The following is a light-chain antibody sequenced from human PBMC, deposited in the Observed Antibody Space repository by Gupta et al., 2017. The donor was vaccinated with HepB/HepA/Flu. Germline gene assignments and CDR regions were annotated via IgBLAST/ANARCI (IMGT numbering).Light chain of an antibody. CDR2: DAS. Sequence: EIVLTQSPATLSLYPGERATLSCRASQSVSRYLTWYQVKPGQAPRLLIFDASNRATDIPARFTGSGSGTDFTLTISRLEPEDFAFYYCQHRGDWVTFGPGTKVDIK. J-gene: IGKJ3*01. V-gene: IGKV3-11*01. CDR3: QHRGDWVT. CDR1: QSVSRY.